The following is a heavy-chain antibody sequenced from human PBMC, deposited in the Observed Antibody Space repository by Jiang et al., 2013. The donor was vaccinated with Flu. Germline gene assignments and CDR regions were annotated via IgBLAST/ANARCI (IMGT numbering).Heavy chain of an antibody. CDR1: GGSISTYY. CDR2: IYYGGTT. Sequence: GPGLVKPSETLSLTCTVSGGSISTYYWSWIRQPPGEGLEWIGYIYYGGTTKYNPSLQSRVSMSVDTSKNQFSLKLTSVTAADTAIYYCARVLDNSGWYFMLDSWGQGTLVTVSA. CDR3: ARVLDNSGWYFMLDS. J-gene: IGHJ4*02. D-gene: IGHD6-19*01. V-gene: IGHV4-59*01.